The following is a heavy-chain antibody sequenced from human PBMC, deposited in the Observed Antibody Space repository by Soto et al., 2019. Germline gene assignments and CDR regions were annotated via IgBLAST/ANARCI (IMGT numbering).Heavy chain of an antibody. CDR2: MNPNGSST. CDR1: GYTFTSYD. Sequence: ASVKVSCKASGYTFTSYDINWVRQATGQGLDWMGLMNPNGSSTGYARKFQGRVTMTRDTSTNTVYMELSSLRSEDTAVYYCARSGVSGQEYYYYYYYMDVWGKGTTVTVSS. V-gene: IGHV1-8*01. J-gene: IGHJ6*03. CDR3: ARSGVSGQEYYYYYYYMDV. D-gene: IGHD2-15*01.